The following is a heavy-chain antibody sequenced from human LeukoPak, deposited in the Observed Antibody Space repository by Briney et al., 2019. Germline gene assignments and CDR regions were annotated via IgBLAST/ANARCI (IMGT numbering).Heavy chain of an antibody. CDR3: AKRASREGSGWYIDY. CDR2: NSCSGGST. J-gene: IGHJ4*02. Sequence: GGSLRLSCAASGFTFSSYAMSWVRRAPGKGLEWVSANSCSGGSTYYAESVKGRFTISRDNSKNTLYLQMNRLRAEDTAVYYCAKRASREGSGWYIDYWGQGTLVTVSS. D-gene: IGHD6-19*01. V-gene: IGHV3-23*01. CDR1: GFTFSSYA.